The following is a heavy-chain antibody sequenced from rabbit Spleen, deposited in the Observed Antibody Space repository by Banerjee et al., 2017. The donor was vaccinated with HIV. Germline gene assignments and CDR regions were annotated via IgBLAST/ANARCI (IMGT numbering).Heavy chain of an antibody. Sequence: QSLEESGGDLVKPGASLTLTCKASGFDFSRSDWICWVRQAPGKGLEWIACIDIDSSGSPYYANWAKGRFTISRTSSTTVTLEMTSLTAADTATYFCARGSAAMTMVITGFYLNLWGQGTLVTVS. CDR3: ARGSAAMTMVITGFYLNL. J-gene: IGHJ4*01. CDR2: IDIDSSGSP. V-gene: IGHV1S40*01. D-gene: IGHD2-1*01. CDR1: GFDFSRSDW.